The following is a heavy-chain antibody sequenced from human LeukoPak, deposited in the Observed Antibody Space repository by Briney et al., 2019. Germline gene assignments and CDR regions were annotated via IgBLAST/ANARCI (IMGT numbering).Heavy chain of an antibody. CDR3: ARGHSGSYSGDYYYGLDV. Sequence: SGTLSLTCTVSGGSISSYYWSWIRQPPGKGLEWIGYICYSGSTNYNPSFESRVTISVDTSKNQFSLKLSSVTAADTAVYYCARGHSGSYSGDYYYGLDVWGQGTTVTV. CDR1: GGSISSYY. D-gene: IGHD1-26*01. V-gene: IGHV4-59*01. CDR2: ICYSGST. J-gene: IGHJ6*02.